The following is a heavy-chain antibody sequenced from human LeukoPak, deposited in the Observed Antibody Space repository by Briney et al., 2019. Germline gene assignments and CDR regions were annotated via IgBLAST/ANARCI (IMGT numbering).Heavy chain of an antibody. CDR2: INWNGGST. CDR1: GFTFDDYG. D-gene: IGHD3-10*01. CDR3: ARSSSQWFGELLWN. V-gene: IGHV3-20*01. Sequence: GGSLRLSCAASGFTFDDYGMSWVRQAPGKGLEWVSGINWNGGSTGYADSVKGRFTISRDNAKNSLYLQMNSLRAEDTALYRCARSSSQWFGELLWNWGQGTLVTVSS. J-gene: IGHJ4*02.